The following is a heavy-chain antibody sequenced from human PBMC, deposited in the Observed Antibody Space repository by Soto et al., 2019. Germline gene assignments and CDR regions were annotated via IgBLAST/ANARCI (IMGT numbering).Heavy chain of an antibody. CDR2: ISYSGTT. CDR3: ARDHGPRGAFDF. V-gene: IGHV4-31*03. CDR1: GGSISSRGYY. J-gene: IGHJ3*01. D-gene: IGHD3-10*01. Sequence: QVQLQESGPGLVKPSQTLSLTCTVSGGSISSRGYYWDWIRQHPGEGLEWIGYISYSGTTNYNPSLKSRXXIXVXXSNHQLSLKLSSVTAADTAVYYCARDHGPRGAFDFWGQGTMVTVSS.